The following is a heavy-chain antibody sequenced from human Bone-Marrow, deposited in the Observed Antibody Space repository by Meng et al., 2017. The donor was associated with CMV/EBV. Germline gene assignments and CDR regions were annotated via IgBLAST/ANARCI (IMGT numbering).Heavy chain of an antibody. Sequence: ASVKVSCKASGYTFTGYYMHWVRQAPGQGLEWMGWINPNSGGTNYAQKFQGRVTMTRDTSISTASMELSSLRSDDTAVYYYSITGSLRPSGGYWGQGTLVTVSS. D-gene: IGHD1-20*01. CDR3: SITGSLRPSGGY. CDR2: INPNSGGT. J-gene: IGHJ4*02. CDR1: GYTFTGYY. V-gene: IGHV1-2*02.